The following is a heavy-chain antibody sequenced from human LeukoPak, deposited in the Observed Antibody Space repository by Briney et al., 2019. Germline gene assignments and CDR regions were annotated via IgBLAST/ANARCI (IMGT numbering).Heavy chain of an antibody. Sequence: ASVKVSCKASGYTFTGYYMHWVRQAPGQGLEWMGWINPNSGGTNYAQKFQGRVTMTRDTSISTAYMELSRLRSDDTAVYYCARARGLGYGDYVRWFDPWGQGTLVTVSS. D-gene: IGHD4-17*01. CDR3: ARARGLGYGDYVRWFDP. CDR2: INPNSGGT. V-gene: IGHV1-2*02. CDR1: GYTFTGYY. J-gene: IGHJ5*02.